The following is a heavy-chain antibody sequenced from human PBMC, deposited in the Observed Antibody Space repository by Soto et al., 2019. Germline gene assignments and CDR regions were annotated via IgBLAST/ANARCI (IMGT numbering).Heavy chain of an antibody. V-gene: IGHV3-30*03. D-gene: IGHD3-3*01. CDR2: ISYDGSNK. CDR3: APTAQVGVVTTPFDY. CDR1: GFTFSSYG. Sequence: QVQLVESGGGVVQPGRSLRLSCAASGFTFSSYGMHWVRQAPGKGLEWVAVISYDGSNKYYADSVKGRFTISRDNSKNTLYLQMNSLRAEDTAVYYCAPTAQVGVVTTPFDYWGQGTLVTVSS. J-gene: IGHJ4*02.